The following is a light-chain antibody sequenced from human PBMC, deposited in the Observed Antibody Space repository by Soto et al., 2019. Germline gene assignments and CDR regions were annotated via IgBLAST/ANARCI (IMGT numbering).Light chain of an antibody. Sequence: EIVMTQSPATLSVSPGERATLSCRASQSVSSNLAWYQQKPGQAPRLLIYGASTRATGIPARFSGSGSGTEFTLTISSLKFENFVVSYCKQYKNLPARWITFGTLTKMNIK. CDR1: QSVSSN. J-gene: IGKJ3*01. CDR2: GAS. CDR3: KQYKNLPARWIT. V-gene: IGKV3-15*01.